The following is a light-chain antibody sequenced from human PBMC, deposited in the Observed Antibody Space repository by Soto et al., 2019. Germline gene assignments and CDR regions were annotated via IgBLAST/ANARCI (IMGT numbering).Light chain of an antibody. Sequence: EIMMTQSPATLSVSPGERATLSCRASQFVTSNLAWYQQKPGQAPRLLIYGASTRATGIPARFSGSGSGTEFTLTISSLQSEDFAVYYCQQYNNWWTFGQGTKVDIK. CDR1: QFVTSN. J-gene: IGKJ1*01. CDR2: GAS. V-gene: IGKV3-15*01. CDR3: QQYNNWWT.